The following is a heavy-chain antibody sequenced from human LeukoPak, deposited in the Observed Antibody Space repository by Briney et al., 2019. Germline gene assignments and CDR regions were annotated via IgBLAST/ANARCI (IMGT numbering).Heavy chain of an antibody. CDR1: GGSISSYY. CDR2: IHYSGST. V-gene: IGHV4-59*12. J-gene: IGHJ4*02. D-gene: IGHD6-6*01. CDR3: ARDLAGVYYFDY. Sequence: SETLSLTCTVSGGSISSYYWSWIRQPPGKGLEWIGYIHYSGSTNYNPSLKSRVTISVDTSKNQFSLKLSSVTAADTAVYYCARDLAGVYYFDYWGQGTLVTVSS.